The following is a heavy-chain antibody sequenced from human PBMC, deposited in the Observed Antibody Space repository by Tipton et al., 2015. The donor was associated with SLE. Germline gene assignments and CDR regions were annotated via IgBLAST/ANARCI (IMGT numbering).Heavy chain of an antibody. J-gene: IGHJ4*02. CDR3: ARVDTEGDY. Sequence: TLSLTCAVYGGAFSDYYWSWIRQPPGKGLEWIGEINHSGSTNSSPSLKSRVTISVDTSKNQFSLKLSSVTAADTAVYYCARVDTEGDYWGQGTLVTVSS. CDR1: GGAFSDYY. D-gene: IGHD5-18*01. V-gene: IGHV4-34*01. CDR2: INHSGST.